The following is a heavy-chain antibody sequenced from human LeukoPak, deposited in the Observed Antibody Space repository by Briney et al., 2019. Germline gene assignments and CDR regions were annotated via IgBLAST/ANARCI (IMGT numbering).Heavy chain of an antibody. V-gene: IGHV1-2*02. J-gene: IGHJ4*02. D-gene: IGHD6-13*01. Sequence: ASVTVSCTASGYTFTGYYLHWVRQAPGQGLEWMGWINPNSGGTNYAQKFQGRVTMTRDTSISTAYMELSRLRSDDTAVYYCASGYSSFAPFDYWGQGTLVTVSS. CDR3: ASGYSSFAPFDY. CDR2: INPNSGGT. CDR1: GYTFTGYY.